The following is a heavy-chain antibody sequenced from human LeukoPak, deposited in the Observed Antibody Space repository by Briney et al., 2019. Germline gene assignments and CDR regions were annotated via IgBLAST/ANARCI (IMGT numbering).Heavy chain of an antibody. J-gene: IGHJ5*01. CDR1: GYTFTGYY. V-gene: IGHV1-2*02. Sequence: GASVKVSCKASGYTFTGYYMHWVRQAPGQGLEWMGWINPNSGGTNYAQKFQGRVTMTRDTSISTAYMELSRLRSDDTAVYYCARDREDYGDYYWFDSWGQGTLVTVSS. D-gene: IGHD4-17*01. CDR2: INPNSGGT. CDR3: ARDREDYGDYYWFDS.